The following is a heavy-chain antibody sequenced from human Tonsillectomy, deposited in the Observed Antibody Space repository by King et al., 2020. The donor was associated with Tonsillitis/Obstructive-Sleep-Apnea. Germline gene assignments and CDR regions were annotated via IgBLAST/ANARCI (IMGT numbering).Heavy chain of an antibody. Sequence: VQLVESGGGVVQPGRSLRLSCAASGFTFSSYGMHWVRQAPGKGLEWVAVISYDGSNKYYADSVKGRFTISRDNSKNTLYLQMNSLRAEDTAVYYCAKDVGYSSSWYDSGMDVWGKGTTVTVSS. CDR2: ISYDGSNK. V-gene: IGHV3-30*18. CDR1: GFTFSSYG. D-gene: IGHD6-13*01. CDR3: AKDVGYSSSWYDSGMDV. J-gene: IGHJ6*04.